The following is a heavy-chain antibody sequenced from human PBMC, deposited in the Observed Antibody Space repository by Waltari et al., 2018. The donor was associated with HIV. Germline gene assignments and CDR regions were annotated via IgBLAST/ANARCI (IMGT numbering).Heavy chain of an antibody. V-gene: IGHV1-2*02. Sequence: QGQLVQSGAEVTKPAASVKVSCKASGYTFNGYYMPRVRQDPRQGLEWMGWINPNSGGTNYAQKFQGRVTMTRDTSISTAYMELSRLRSDDTAVYYCARGQAGIAAHYYYYGMDVWGQGTTVTVSS. D-gene: IGHD6-13*01. CDR3: ARGQAGIAAHYYYYGMDV. CDR2: INPNSGGT. J-gene: IGHJ6*02. CDR1: GYTFNGYY.